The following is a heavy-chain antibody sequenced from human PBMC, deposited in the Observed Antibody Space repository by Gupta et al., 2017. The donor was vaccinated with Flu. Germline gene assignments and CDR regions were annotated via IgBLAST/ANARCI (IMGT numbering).Heavy chain of an antibody. D-gene: IGHD3-9*01. J-gene: IGHJ6*02. CDR1: GFTFSEYW. CDR2: IKSDGSST. V-gene: IGHV3-74*01. Sequence: EVQLVESGGGLVQPGGSLRLSCVVSGFTFSEYWMDWVRQVPGKGLVWVARIKSDGSSTSYADSVKGRFTISRDNAKNTLYLQMNSLRAEDTAVYYCVKDGTPLRYFDWLAPHGMDVWGQGTTVSVSS. CDR3: VKDGTPLRYFDWLAPHGMDV.